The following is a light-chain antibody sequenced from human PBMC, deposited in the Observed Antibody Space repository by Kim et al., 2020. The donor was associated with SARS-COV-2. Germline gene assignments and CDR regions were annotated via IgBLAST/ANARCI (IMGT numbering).Light chain of an antibody. CDR2: AAS. J-gene: IGKJ2*03. Sequence: SASVGDRVTITCRASQGISSYLAWYQQKPGKAPKLLSYAASTLQSGGPSRFSGSGSGTEFTLTISSLQPEDFATYYCQQLNSYPYSFGQGTKLEI. V-gene: IGKV1-9*01. CDR1: QGISSY. CDR3: QQLNSYPYS.